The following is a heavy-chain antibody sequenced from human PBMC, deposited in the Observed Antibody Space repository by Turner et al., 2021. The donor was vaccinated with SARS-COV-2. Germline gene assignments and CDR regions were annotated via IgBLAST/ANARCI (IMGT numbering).Heavy chain of an antibody. CDR2: ICYSGTT. CDR3: ARQAAGQGLDY. Sequence: QVQLQDSGTGLVKPSETLSLTCTVSGGSISSSSYFWGWIRQPPTKELEWIGSICYSGTTYSNPSLKSRVSLSIDPSKNQFSMKLTSVTAADTALYFCARQAAGQGLDYWGRGILVTVSS. J-gene: IGHJ4*02. D-gene: IGHD3-10*01. CDR1: GGSISSSSYF. V-gene: IGHV4-39*01.